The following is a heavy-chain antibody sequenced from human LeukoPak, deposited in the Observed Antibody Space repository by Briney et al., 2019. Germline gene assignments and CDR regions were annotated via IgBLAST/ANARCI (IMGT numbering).Heavy chain of an antibody. CDR2: VTSNGAHT. CDR3: VKGLVQTTMSYSVDY. Sequence: PGGSLRLSCSTSGFVFSNSAMHWVRQAPEKGLEFVSAVTSNGAHTYYADSVKDRFTISRDNSKNTLHLQLSSLRPDDTAMYYCVKGLVQTTMSYSVDYWGQGALVTVSS. J-gene: IGHJ4*02. D-gene: IGHD1-1*01. CDR1: GFVFSNSA. V-gene: IGHV3-64D*06.